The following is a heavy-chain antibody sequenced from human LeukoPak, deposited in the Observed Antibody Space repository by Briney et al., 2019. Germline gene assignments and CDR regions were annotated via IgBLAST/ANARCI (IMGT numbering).Heavy chain of an antibody. CDR1: GFSVSDKY. CDR2: IYTGGST. D-gene: IGHD3-16*02. V-gene: IGHV3-53*01. Sequence: GGSLRLSCAASGFSVSDKYMIWVRQAPGKGLEWVSVIYTGGSTYYTDSVKGRFTISRDNSKNTLNLQMNSLRAEDTAVYYCATFYRYYYGMDVWGQGTTVTVSS. CDR3: ATFYRYYYGMDV. J-gene: IGHJ6*02.